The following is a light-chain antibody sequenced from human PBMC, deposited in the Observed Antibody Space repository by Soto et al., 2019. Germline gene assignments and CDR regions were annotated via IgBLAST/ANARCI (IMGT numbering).Light chain of an antibody. Sequence: ENVLTQSPGILSLSPGERATLSCRATQSVTNRYFAWYQQKPGQAPRLLIYAASRRATGIPARFSGSVSGTEFTLTISSLQPDDFATYYCQQYNSYWTFGQGTKVDIK. V-gene: IGKV3-20*01. J-gene: IGKJ1*01. CDR2: AAS. CDR1: QSVTNRY. CDR3: QQYNSYWT.